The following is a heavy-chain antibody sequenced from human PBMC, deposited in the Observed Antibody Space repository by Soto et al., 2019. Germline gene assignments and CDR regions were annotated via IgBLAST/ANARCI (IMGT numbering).Heavy chain of an antibody. V-gene: IGHV1-69*13. Sequence: SVKVSCKASGGTFSSYAISWVRQAPGQGLEWMGGIIPIFGTAHYAQKFQGRVTITADESTSTAYMELSSLRSEDTAVYYCARDHDYYDSSGYYPWFEPWGQGTLVTVSS. J-gene: IGHJ5*02. D-gene: IGHD3-22*01. CDR2: IIPIFGTA. CDR1: GGTFSSYA. CDR3: ARDHDYYDSSGYYPWFEP.